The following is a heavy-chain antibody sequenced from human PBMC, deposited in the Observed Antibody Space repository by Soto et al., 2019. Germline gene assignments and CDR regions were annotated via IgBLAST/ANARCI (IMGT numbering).Heavy chain of an antibody. CDR3: ASGPSHGAFDI. CDR2: ISPDGSNA. CDR1: GSTFSSYD. J-gene: IGHJ3*02. V-gene: IGHV3-30-3*01. Sequence: QVQLVESGGDVVQPGRSLRLSCAASGSTFSSYDIQWVRQALGKGLEWVAHISPDGSNACYAASVQGRFIISRDNAKNMVYLQLNSLRGEDTSVYHCASGPSHGAFDIWGQGTMVTVS.